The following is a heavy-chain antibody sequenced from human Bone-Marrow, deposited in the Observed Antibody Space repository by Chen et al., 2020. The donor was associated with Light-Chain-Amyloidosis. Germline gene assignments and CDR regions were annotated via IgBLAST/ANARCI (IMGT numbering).Heavy chain of an antibody. CDR2: ISRSSSHI. Sequence: EVQLVESGGGLVKPGGSLRLSCVASGFTFSSYTMNWVRQTPGRGLEWVSSISRSSSHIYYADSMWGRFTIPRDNAKNSLYLQMNNLRAEDTAVYYCARGGSYYYFDYWGQGILVTVSS. CDR3: ARGGSYYYFDY. J-gene: IGHJ4*02. V-gene: IGHV3-21*01. D-gene: IGHD1-26*01. CDR1: GFTFSSYT.